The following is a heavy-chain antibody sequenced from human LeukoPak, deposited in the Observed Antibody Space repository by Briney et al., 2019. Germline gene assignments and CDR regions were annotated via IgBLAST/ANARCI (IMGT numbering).Heavy chain of an antibody. V-gene: IGHV4-39*07. CDR3: ARLATYSSGWYEDY. CDR2: INHSGST. Sequence: SETLSLTCTVSGGSISSSSYYWGWIRQPPGKGLEWIGEINHSGSTNYNPSLKSRVTISVDTSKNQFSLKLSSVTAADTAVYYCARLATYSSGWYEDYWGQGTLVTVSS. CDR1: GGSISSSSYY. J-gene: IGHJ4*02. D-gene: IGHD6-19*01.